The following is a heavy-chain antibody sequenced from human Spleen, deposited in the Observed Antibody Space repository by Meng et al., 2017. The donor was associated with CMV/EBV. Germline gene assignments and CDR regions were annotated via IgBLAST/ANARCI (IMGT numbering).Heavy chain of an antibody. Sequence: SETLSLTCTVSGGPISSCNYYWGWTRQPPGKGLEWIGNIHYSGGRYYSPSLKSRITMSMDTSKNQVSLSLRSVTAADTAVYYCARDQRAYDFWSGYFYWGQGTLVTVSS. J-gene: IGHJ4*02. V-gene: IGHV4-39*07. CDR3: ARDQRAYDFWSGYFY. CDR2: IHYSGGR. CDR1: GGPISSCNYY. D-gene: IGHD3-3*01.